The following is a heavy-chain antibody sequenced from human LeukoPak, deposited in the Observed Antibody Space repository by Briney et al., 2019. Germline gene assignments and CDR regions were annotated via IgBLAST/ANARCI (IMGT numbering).Heavy chain of an antibody. V-gene: IGHV3-23*01. CDR1: GFTFSSYA. Sequence: GGSLRLSCAASGFTFSSYAMSWVRQAPGKGLEWVSAISGSGGSTYYADSVKGRFTISRDNSKNTLYLQMNSLRAEDAAVYYCARRLGYCSDGSCYFDYWGQGTLVTVSS. CDR2: ISGSGGST. J-gene: IGHJ4*02. D-gene: IGHD2-15*01. CDR3: ARRLGYCSDGSCYFDY.